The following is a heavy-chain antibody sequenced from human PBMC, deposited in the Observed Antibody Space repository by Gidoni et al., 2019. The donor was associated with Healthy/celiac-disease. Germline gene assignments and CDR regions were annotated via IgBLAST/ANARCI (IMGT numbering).Heavy chain of an antibody. CDR1: GFTFSSYA. Sequence: EVQLLESGGGLVQPGGSLRLSWAASGFTFSSYAMSWVRQAPGKGLEWVSAISGSGGSTYYADSVKGRFTISRDKSKNTLYLQMNSLRAEDTAVYYCAKNYRITGTTAPGYWGQGTLVTVCS. D-gene: IGHD1-7*01. CDR3: AKNYRITGTTAPGY. CDR2: ISGSGGST. J-gene: IGHJ4*02. V-gene: IGHV3-23*01.